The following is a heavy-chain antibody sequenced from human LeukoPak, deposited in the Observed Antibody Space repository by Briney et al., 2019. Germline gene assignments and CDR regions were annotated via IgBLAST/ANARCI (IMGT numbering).Heavy chain of an antibody. CDR1: GFTFSSYE. CDR3: AGRRDGYNQLDY. CDR2: IDHAGTT. Sequence: GSLRLSCAASGFTFSSYEMNWVRQAPGKGLGWIGTIDHAGTTFYNVSLKSRVTISVDTPNNQFSLRLNSVGAADTAVYYCAGRRDGYNQLDYWGQGTLVTVSS. V-gene: IGHV4-59*05. J-gene: IGHJ4*02. D-gene: IGHD5-24*01.